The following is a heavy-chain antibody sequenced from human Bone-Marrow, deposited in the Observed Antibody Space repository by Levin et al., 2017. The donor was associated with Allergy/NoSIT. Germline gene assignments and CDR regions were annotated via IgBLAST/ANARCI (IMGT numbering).Heavy chain of an antibody. Sequence: GGSLRLSCAASGFTFSSYGMHWVRQAPGKGLEWVAVISYDGSNKYYADSVKGRFTISRDNSKNTLYLQMNSLRAEDTAVYYCAKFPGSSSHIDYWGQGTLVTVSS. D-gene: IGHD6-13*01. J-gene: IGHJ4*02. V-gene: IGHV3-30*18. CDR3: AKFPGSSSHIDY. CDR1: GFTFSSYG. CDR2: ISYDGSNK.